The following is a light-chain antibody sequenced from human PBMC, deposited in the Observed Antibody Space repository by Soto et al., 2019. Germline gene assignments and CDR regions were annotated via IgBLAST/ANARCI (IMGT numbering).Light chain of an antibody. CDR3: QQYNNWPRT. CDR1: QSVSSD. Sequence: VMTQSPATLSVSPGERATLSCRASQSVSSDLAWYHQKPGQAPRLLIYSASTRATGVPARFSGSGSGTEFTLTINSLQSEDFAVYYCQQYNNWPRTFGQGTKVEIK. J-gene: IGKJ1*01. CDR2: SAS. V-gene: IGKV3-15*01.